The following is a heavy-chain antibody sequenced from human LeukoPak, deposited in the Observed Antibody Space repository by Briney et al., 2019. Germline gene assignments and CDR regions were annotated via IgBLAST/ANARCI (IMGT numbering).Heavy chain of an antibody. V-gene: IGHV4-34*01. J-gene: IGHJ4*02. CDR1: GGSFSGYY. CDR2: INHSGST. D-gene: IGHD3-10*01. CDR3: ARGGYYGSGSYYNVY. Sequence: SETLSLTCAVYGGSFSGYYWSWIRQPPGKGLEWIGEINHSGSTNYNPSLKSRVTISVDTSENQFSLKLSSVTAADTAVYYCARGGYYGSGSYYNVYWGQGTLVTVSS.